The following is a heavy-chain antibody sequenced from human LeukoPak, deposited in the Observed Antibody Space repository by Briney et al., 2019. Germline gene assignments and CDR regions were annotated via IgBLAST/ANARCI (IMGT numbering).Heavy chain of an antibody. D-gene: IGHD3-10*01. CDR1: GFTFSDHW. CDR2: IKSKTDGGTT. J-gene: IGHJ4*02. CDR3: TVVNYGSGSYPLGY. Sequence: GGSLRLSCAASGFTFSDHWMTWVRQAPGKGLEWVGRIKSKTDGGTTDYAAPVKGRFTISRDDSKNTLYLQMNSLKTEDTAVYYCTVVNYGSGSYPLGYWGQGTLVTVSS. V-gene: IGHV3-15*01.